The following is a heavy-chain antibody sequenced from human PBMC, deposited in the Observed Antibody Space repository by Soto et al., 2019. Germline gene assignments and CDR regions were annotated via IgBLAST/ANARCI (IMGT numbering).Heavy chain of an antibody. V-gene: IGHV1-2*02. J-gene: IGHJ4*02. CDR3: ARKSGWYYHFDY. CDR1: GYTFTGYY. D-gene: IGHD6-19*01. Sequence: QVQLVQSGAEVKKPGASVKVSCKASGYTFTGYYMHWVRQAPGQGLEWMGWINPNSGSTNYAQKFQGRVSMTRDTSISTAYMELSRLRSDDTAVYYCARKSGWYYHFDYWGQGTLVTVSS. CDR2: INPNSGST.